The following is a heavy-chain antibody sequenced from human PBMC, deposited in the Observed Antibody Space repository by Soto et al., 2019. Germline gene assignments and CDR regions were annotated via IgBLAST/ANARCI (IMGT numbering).Heavy chain of an antibody. CDR3: ARHPRWSESYYRGAHYYYYYGMDV. Sequence: GESLKISCKGSGYSFTSYWISWVRQMPGKGLEWMGRIDPSDSYTNYSPSFQGHVTISADKSISTAYLQWSSLKASDTAMYYCARHPRWSESYYRGAHYYYYYGMDVWGQGTTVTVPS. CDR2: IDPSDSYT. J-gene: IGHJ6*02. V-gene: IGHV5-10-1*01. CDR1: GYSFTSYW. D-gene: IGHD1-26*01.